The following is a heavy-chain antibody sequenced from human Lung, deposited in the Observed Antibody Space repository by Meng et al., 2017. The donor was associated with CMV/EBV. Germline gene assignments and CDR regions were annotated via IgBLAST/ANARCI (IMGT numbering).Heavy chain of an antibody. V-gene: IGHV4-34*01. J-gene: IGHJ6*02. Sequence: SXTXSLXCAVYGESFSGYYWSWIRQPPGKGLEWIGEINHSGSTNYNPSLKSRVTISVDTSKNQFSLKLSSVTAADTAVYYCARGRGFWSGSRYYYYGMDVWXQGTXVTVSS. CDR1: GESFSGYY. D-gene: IGHD3-3*01. CDR3: ARGRGFWSGSRYYYYGMDV. CDR2: INHSGST.